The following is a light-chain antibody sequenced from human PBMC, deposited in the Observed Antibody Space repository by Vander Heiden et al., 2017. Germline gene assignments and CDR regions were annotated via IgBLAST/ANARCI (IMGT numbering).Light chain of an antibody. CDR1: RLRNCF. Sequence: LVKTVRITCPGERLRNCFASRYQQKPGQGPILVKFGKNNRPSGNPDRFPCSRSGNTGSLTHHGAPAEDEADYFWYSRDSSGNLVLVGGGTKLTVL. CDR2: GKN. CDR3: YSRDSSGNLVL. V-gene: IGLV3-19*01. J-gene: IGLJ2*01.